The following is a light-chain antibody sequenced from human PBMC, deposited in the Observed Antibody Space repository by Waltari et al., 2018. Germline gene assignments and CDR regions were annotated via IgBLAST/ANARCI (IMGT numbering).Light chain of an antibody. CDR2: DAS. CDR1: QTVRTY. CDR3: QQRANWPYT. J-gene: IGKJ2*01. Sequence: EIMLTQSPATLSLSPGERATLSCRASQTVRTYLAWYQQKPGQAPRLLIFDASSRATGIPAKFSGMGSGTDFTLTVSNLEPEDFAVYYCQQRANWPYTFGQGTRVEI. V-gene: IGKV3-11*01.